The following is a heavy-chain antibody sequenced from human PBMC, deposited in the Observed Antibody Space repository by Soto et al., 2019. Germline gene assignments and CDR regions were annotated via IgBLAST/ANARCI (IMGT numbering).Heavy chain of an antibody. CDR3: AREDDYNARYFYYGLDV. Sequence: QAQLVESGGGVVQPGRSLRLSCAASGFTFKNYALHWVRQAPGKGLEWVAVISFDGSNKYYADSVKGRFTISRDNFKNTLYLQMNSLRPEDAALYFCAREDDYNARYFYYGLDVWGQGTTVTVSS. V-gene: IGHV3-30-3*01. CDR1: GFTFKNYA. CDR2: ISFDGSNK. J-gene: IGHJ6*02. D-gene: IGHD4-4*01.